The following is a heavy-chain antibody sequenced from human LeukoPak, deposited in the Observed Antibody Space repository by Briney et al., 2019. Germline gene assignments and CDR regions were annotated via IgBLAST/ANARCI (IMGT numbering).Heavy chain of an antibody. D-gene: IGHD1-7*01. V-gene: IGHV3-48*03. CDR3: ARERQGTEFDY. Sequence: PGGSLRLSCAASGFTFSGYEMNWVRQAPGKGLEWVSYISSSGSTIYYADSVKGRFTISRDNAKNSLYLQMNSLRAEDTAVYYCARERQGTEFDYWGQGTLVTVSS. J-gene: IGHJ4*02. CDR1: GFTFSGYE. CDR2: ISSSGSTI.